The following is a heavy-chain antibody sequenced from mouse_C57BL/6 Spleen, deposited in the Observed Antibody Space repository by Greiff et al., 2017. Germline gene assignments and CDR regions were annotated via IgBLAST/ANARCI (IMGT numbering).Heavy chain of an antibody. CDR2: IYPGDGDT. Sequence: QVQLKESGPELVKPGASVKISCKASGYAFSSSWMNWVTQRPGKGLEWIGRIYPGDGDTNYNGKFKGKATLTADKSSSTAYMQLSSLTSEDSAVYFGASWDYSFDHWGQGTTPTVSS. J-gene: IGHJ2*01. CDR3: ASWDYSFDH. CDR1: GYAFSSSW. V-gene: IGHV1-82*01. D-gene: IGHD4-1*01.